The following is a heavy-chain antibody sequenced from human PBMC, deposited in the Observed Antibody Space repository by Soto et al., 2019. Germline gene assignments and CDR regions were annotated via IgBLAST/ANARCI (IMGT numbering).Heavy chain of an antibody. J-gene: IGHJ4*02. Sequence: QVQLVESGGGVVQPGRSLRLSCAASGFTFSSYGMHWVRQAPGKGLEWVAVISYDGSNKYYADSVKGRFTISRDNSKNTLYLQMNSLRAEDTAVYYCAKDRSSGYYAGIDYWGQGTLVTVSS. CDR2: ISYDGSNK. CDR1: GFTFSSYG. CDR3: AKDRSSGYYAGIDY. V-gene: IGHV3-30*18. D-gene: IGHD3-22*01.